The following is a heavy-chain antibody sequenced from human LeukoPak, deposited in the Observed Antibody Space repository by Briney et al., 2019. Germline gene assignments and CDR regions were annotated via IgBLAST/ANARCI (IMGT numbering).Heavy chain of an antibody. V-gene: IGHV1-24*01. Sequence: ASVKVSWKVSGYTLTELSMHCVRQAPGKGLGWIRGFDPEDGETIYAQKLQGRATMTTDTSTSTAYMDLSRLRSDDTAVYYCARGVTARGFYYYMDVWGKGTTVTISS. CDR2: FDPEDGET. D-gene: IGHD2-21*02. CDR3: ARGVTARGFYYYMDV. J-gene: IGHJ6*03. CDR1: GYTLTELS.